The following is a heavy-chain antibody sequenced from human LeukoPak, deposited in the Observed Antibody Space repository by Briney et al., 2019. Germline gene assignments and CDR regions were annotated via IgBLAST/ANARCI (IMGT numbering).Heavy chain of an antibody. CDR1: GYTFTSYY. Sequence: ASVKVSCKASGYTFTSYYMHWVRQAPGQGLEWMGIINPSGGSTSYAQKFQGRVTMTRDMSTSTVYMELSSLRSEDTAVYYCARTPRIAVAGTEFDYWGQGTLVTVSS. CDR2: INPSGGST. D-gene: IGHD6-19*01. V-gene: IGHV1-46*01. CDR3: ARTPRIAVAGTEFDY. J-gene: IGHJ4*02.